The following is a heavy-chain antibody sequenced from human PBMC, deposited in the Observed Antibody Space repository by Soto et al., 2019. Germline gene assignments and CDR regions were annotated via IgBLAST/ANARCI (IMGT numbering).Heavy chain of an antibody. D-gene: IGHD1-26*01. CDR3: AKDQAWGGSDAFAI. CDR2: ISGGGAGT. CDR1: GFTFSSYA. Sequence: GGSLRLSCAASGFTFSSYAMSWVRQAPGKGLEWVSTISGGGAGTYHADSVKGRLTISRDNSKNTLYLQMNSLSAEDTAVYYCAKDQAWGGSDAFAIWGQGTMVTVSS. V-gene: IGHV3-23*01. J-gene: IGHJ3*02.